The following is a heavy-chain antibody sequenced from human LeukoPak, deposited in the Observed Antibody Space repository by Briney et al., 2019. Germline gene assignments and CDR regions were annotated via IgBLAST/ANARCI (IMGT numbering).Heavy chain of an antibody. D-gene: IGHD3-9*01. Sequence: ASVKVSCKASGYTFTSYGISWVRQAPGQGLEWMGWISAYNGNTNYAQKLQGRVTMTTDTSTSTAYMELRNLRSDDTAVYYCARAYYDILTGPFFPDYWGQGTLVTVSS. V-gene: IGHV1-18*01. CDR1: GYTFTSYG. CDR3: ARAYYDILTGPFFPDY. J-gene: IGHJ4*02. CDR2: ISAYNGNT.